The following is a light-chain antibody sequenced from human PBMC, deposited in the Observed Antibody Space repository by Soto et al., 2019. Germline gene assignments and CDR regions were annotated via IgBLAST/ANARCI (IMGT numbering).Light chain of an antibody. CDR3: MKSTQLPPT. CDR1: HSLLHITGETF. V-gene: IGKV2D-29*02. J-gene: IGKJ5*01. Sequence: DVVITPTPLSLSVAPGQPASSSCNSSHSLLHITGETFLFWYLQKPGQSPQLLIYEVSTRVSGVPDRFSGSGSGTDFTLEISRVETDDVGIYYCMKSTQLPPTFGQGTRLEIK. CDR2: EVS.